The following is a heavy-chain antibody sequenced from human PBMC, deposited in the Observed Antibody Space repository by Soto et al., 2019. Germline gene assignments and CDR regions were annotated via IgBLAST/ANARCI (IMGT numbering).Heavy chain of an antibody. Sequence: SETLSLTCTVSGGSLSSSTYYWGWIRQPPGKGLEWIGSINYSGSTYSNPSLKSRVAISVDTSKNQFSLSLRSVTAADTAVYYCGPRGAVAPRGYWGQGTLVTVSS. V-gene: IGHV4-39*07. J-gene: IGHJ4*02. CDR2: INYSGST. CDR1: GGSLSSSTYY. CDR3: GPRGAVAPRGY. D-gene: IGHD2-15*01.